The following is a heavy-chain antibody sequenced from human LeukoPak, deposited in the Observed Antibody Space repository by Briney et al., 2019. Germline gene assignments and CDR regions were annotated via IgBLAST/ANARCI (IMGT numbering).Heavy chain of an antibody. CDR3: ARPGDYGYYYSAMDV. Sequence: GGSLRLSCAASGFTFSDYEMNWVRQAPGKGLEWVSYITGGSSTIYYADSVKGRFTISRDNAKNSLYLQVNSLRDEDTAVYYCARPGDYGYYYSAMDVWGQGTTVTVAS. V-gene: IGHV3-48*03. CDR1: GFTFSDYE. J-gene: IGHJ6*02. CDR2: ITGGSSTI. D-gene: IGHD4-17*01.